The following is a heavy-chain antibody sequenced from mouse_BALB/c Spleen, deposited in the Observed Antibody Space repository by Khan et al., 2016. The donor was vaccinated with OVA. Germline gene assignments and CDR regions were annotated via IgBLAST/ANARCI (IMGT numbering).Heavy chain of an antibody. J-gene: IGHJ4*01. CDR2: INNGGTYT. CDR1: GFAFSSYD. CDR3: ARPGGFNPYYAMDY. Sequence: EVMLVESGGGLVKPGGSLKLSCAASGFAFSSYDMSWVRQTPEKRLEWVAIINNGGTYTNYPDSVKGRFTISRDNARNTLYLQVSSLRSEDTALYYCARPGGFNPYYAMDYWGQGTSVTVSS. V-gene: IGHV5-9*02. D-gene: IGHD4-1*01.